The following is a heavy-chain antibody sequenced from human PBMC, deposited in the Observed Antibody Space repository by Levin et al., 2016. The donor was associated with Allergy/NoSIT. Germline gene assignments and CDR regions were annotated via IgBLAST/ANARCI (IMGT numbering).Heavy chain of an antibody. CDR2: ISSRSNTI. Sequence: GGSLRLSCAASGFSFSTYSMNWVRQAPGKGLEWVAYISSRSNTIHYADSVKGRFTVSRDNAKNSLYLQMNSLRAEDTGVFYCATDASNYGLENMRNFWGQGTLVTVSS. CDR3: ATDASNYGLENMRNF. CDR1: GFSFSTYS. D-gene: IGHD3-3*01. V-gene: IGHV3-48*01. J-gene: IGHJ4*02.